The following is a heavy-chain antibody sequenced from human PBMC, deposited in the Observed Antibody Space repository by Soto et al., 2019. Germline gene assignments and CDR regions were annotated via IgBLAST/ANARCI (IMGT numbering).Heavy chain of an antibody. D-gene: IGHD6-19*01. J-gene: IGHJ6*02. CDR1: GFTFTSSA. Sequence: GASVKVSCKASGFTFTSSAVQWVRQARGQRLEWIGWIVVGSGNTNYAQKFQERVTITRDMSTSTAYMELSSLRSEDTAVYYCAAEIAVADPYYYYGMDVWGQGTTVTVSS. CDR3: AAEIAVADPYYYYGMDV. CDR2: IVVGSGNT. V-gene: IGHV1-58*01.